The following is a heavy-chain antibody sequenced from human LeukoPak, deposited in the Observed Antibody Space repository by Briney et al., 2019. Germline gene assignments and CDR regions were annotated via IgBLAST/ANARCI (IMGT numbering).Heavy chain of an antibody. D-gene: IGHD3-3*01. V-gene: IGHV1-46*01. CDR3: ARGAPIPFFGVVNIPTLDY. CDR1: GYTFTSYY. CDR2: INPSGGST. J-gene: IGHJ4*02. Sequence: GASVKVSCKASGYTFTSYYMHWVRQAPGQGLEWMGIINPSGGSTSYAQKFQGRVTMTRDTSTSTVYMELSSLRSEDTAGYYCARGAPIPFFGVVNIPTLDYGGQGPLVTVSS.